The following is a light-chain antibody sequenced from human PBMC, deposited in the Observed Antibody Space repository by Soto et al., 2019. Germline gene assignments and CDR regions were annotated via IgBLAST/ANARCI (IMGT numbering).Light chain of an antibody. J-gene: IGKJ4*01. CDR1: QSVNNRY. CDR3: HQDGRSPGVT. Sequence: EIVLTQSPGTLSLSPGERATLSCRASQSVNNRYLAWYQQIPGQAPRLVIFGASSRATGIPDRFSGSGSGTDFTLTISRLEPNDFAVYYCHQDGRSPGVTFGGGTKVEIK. CDR2: GAS. V-gene: IGKV3-20*01.